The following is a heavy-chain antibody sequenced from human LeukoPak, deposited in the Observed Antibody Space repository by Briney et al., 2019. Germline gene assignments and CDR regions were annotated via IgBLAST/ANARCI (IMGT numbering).Heavy chain of an antibody. CDR2: MNPNSGNT. CDR3: ARYGSGSYSDSYGMVV. J-gene: IGHJ6*02. CDR1: GYTFTSYD. V-gene: IGHV1-8*01. Sequence: ASVKVSCKASGYTFTSYDINWVRQATGQGLEWMGWMNPNSGNTGYAQKFQGRVTMTRNTSISTAYMELSSLRSEDTAVYYRARYGSGSYSDSYGMVVWGQGTTVTVSS. D-gene: IGHD3-10*01.